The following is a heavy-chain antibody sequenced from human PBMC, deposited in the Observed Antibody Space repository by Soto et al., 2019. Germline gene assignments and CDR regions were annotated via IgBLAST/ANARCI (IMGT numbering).Heavy chain of an antibody. CDR1: GFTFRSDW. V-gene: IGHV3-7*04. Sequence: GGSVRLSCAASGFTFRSDWMSWVRQAPGKGLEWVANIKQDGSEKYYVESVEGRFTISRDNAKNSLFLQMNSLRAEDTAVYYRARDLYSGYEMGFDLDYCGQVSLVTVSP. D-gene: IGHD5-12*01. CDR3: ARDLYSGYEMGFDLDY. J-gene: IGHJ4*02. CDR2: IKQDGSEK.